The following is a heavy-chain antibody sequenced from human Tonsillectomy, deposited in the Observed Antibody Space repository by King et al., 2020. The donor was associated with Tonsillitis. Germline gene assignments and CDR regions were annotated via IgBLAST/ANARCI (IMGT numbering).Heavy chain of an antibody. CDR2: INSDGSST. D-gene: IGHD2-21*01. J-gene: IGHJ4*02. V-gene: IGHV3-74*01. Sequence: VQLVESGGGLVQPGGSLRLSCAASGFTFSKYWMHWVRQAPGKGLLWVSRINSDGSSTSYADSMKGRFTISRDNAKNTLYVQMNSLRAEDTAVYYWVRGRVVWYPFDSWGQGNLATVSS. CDR3: VRGRVVWYPFDS. CDR1: GFTFSKYW.